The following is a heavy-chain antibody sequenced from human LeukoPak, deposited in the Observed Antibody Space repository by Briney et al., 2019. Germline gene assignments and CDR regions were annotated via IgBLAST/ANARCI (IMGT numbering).Heavy chain of an antibody. CDR3: SKDDCVNGICCFGK. D-gene: IGHD2-8*01. CDR1: GFTFSSYA. Sequence: GGSLRLSCAASGFTFSSYAMNWVRQAPGRGLEWVSGISGSNTYYADSVKGRFTISRDSSKNTMYLQMNNLRVEGTAVYYCSKDDCVNGICCFGKWGQGTLVTVSS. CDR2: ISGSNT. V-gene: IGHV3-23*01. J-gene: IGHJ4*02.